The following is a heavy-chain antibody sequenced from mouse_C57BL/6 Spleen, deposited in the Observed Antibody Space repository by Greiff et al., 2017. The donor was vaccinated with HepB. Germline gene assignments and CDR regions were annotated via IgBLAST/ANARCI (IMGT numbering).Heavy chain of an antibody. D-gene: IGHD2-5*01. CDR3: ARGAYYSNYDWYFDV. CDR1: GYTFTSYW. V-gene: IGHV1-69*01. Sequence: VQLQQPGAELVMPGASVKLSCKASGYTFTSYWMHWVKQRPGQGLEWIGEIDPSDSYTNYNQKFKGKSTLTVDKSSSTAYMQLSSLTSEDSAVYYCARGAYYSNYDWYFDVWGTGTTVTVSS. J-gene: IGHJ1*03. CDR2: IDPSDSYT.